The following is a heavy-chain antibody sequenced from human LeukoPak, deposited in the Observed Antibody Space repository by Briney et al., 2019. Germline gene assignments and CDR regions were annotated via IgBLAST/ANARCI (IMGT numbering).Heavy chain of an antibody. D-gene: IGHD3-10*01. Sequence: GGSLRLSCAASGFTFSSYGMHWVRQAPGKGLEWVAFIRYDGSNKYYADSVKGRFTISRDNSKNTLYLQMNSLRAEDTAVYYCARDWFGGSGSYYNPNNWFDPWGQGTLVTVSS. CDR2: IRYDGSNK. CDR1: GFTFSSYG. V-gene: IGHV3-30*02. J-gene: IGHJ5*02. CDR3: ARDWFGGSGSYYNPNNWFDP.